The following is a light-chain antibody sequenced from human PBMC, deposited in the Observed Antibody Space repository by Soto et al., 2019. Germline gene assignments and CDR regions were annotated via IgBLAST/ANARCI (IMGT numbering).Light chain of an antibody. CDR2: GAS. J-gene: IGKJ1*01. Sequence: DIVLTQSPGTLSLSPGERTTLSCRASQSIRASDLAWYQQKPGQAPRLLIYGASSRATGIPDRFSGSGSATDFTLTISRLDPEDFAVYYCQQFASSSWTFGQGTKVEIK. CDR3: QQFASSSWT. CDR1: QSIRASD. V-gene: IGKV3-20*01.